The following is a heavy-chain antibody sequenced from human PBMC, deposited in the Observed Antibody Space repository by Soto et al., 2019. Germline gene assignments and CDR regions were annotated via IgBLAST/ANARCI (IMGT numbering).Heavy chain of an antibody. CDR3: ARDSPYSSGWHDAFDI. Sequence: GASVKVSCKASGYTFTGCYTHWVRQAPGQGLEWMGWINPNSGGTNYAQKFQGWVTMTRDTSISTAYMELSRLRSDDTAVYYCARDSPYSSGWHDAFDIWGQGTMVTVSS. D-gene: IGHD6-19*01. CDR2: INPNSGGT. V-gene: IGHV1-2*04. J-gene: IGHJ3*02. CDR1: GYTFTGCY.